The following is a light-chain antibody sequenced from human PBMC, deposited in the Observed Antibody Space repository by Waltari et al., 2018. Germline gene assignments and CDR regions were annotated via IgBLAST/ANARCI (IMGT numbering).Light chain of an antibody. V-gene: IGLV2-14*01. Sequence: QSGLTQPASVSASPGESITISCTGTSGDIGGSDFVSWYQHHPGRAPKVLIFDVNHRPSGISDRFARSKSCNTASLTISELQPEDDAYYYRRSHSTNNIVLFGGGTKVTVL. J-gene: IGLJ2*01. CDR2: DVN. CDR3: RSHSTNNIVL. CDR1: SGDIGGSDF.